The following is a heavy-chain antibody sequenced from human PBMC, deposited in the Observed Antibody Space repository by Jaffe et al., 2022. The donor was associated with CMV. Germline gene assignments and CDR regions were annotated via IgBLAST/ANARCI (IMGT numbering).Heavy chain of an antibody. D-gene: IGHD4-17*01. CDR3: AGTTVVRGPNYYYYYGMDV. V-gene: IGHV3-53*01. Sequence: EVQLVESGGGLIQPGGSLRLSCAASGFTVSSNYMSWVRQAPGKGLEWVSVIYSGGSTYYADSVKGRFTISRDNSKNTLYLQMNSLRAEDTAVYYCAGTTVVRGPNYYYYYGMDVWGQGTTVTVSS. CDR1: GFTVSSNY. J-gene: IGHJ6*02. CDR2: IYSGGST.